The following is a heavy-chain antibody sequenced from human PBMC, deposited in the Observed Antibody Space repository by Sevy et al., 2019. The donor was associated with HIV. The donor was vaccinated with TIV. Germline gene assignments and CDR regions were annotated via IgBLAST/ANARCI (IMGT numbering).Heavy chain of an antibody. CDR3: ALTTVTSVDWYFDL. CDR2: ISYDGSNK. D-gene: IGHD4-17*01. V-gene: IGHV3-30-3*01. Sequence: GGSLRLSCAASGFTFSSYAMHWVRQAPGKGLEWVAVISYDGSNKYYADSVKGRFTISRDNSKNTLYLQMNSLRAEDTAVYYCALTTVTSVDWYFDLWVRGTLVTVSS. CDR1: GFTFSSYA. J-gene: IGHJ2*01.